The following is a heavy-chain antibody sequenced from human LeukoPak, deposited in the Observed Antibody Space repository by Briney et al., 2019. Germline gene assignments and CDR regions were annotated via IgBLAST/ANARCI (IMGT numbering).Heavy chain of an antibody. V-gene: IGHV3-23*01. Sequence: GGSLRLSCAASGFTFSGFAMSWVRRTPGKGLEWVSGISGSGDNTLYADSVKGRFTISRDNSKNTLYLEMNSLRAEDTAIYYCAKMKGLPLPKYYMDAGGKGPRSPSR. CDR3: AKMKGLPLPKYYMDA. J-gene: IGHJ6*03. CDR1: GFTFSGFA. CDR2: ISGSGDNT.